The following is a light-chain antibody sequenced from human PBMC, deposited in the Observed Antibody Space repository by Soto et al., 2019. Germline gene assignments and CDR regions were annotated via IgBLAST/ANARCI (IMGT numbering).Light chain of an antibody. CDR2: DNN. J-gene: IGLJ2*01. CDR3: ARWDCGLIAVV. CDR1: SSTIGSNH. Sequence: QSVLTQPPSVSAAPGQKVTISCSGSSSTIGSNHVSWYQHLPGTAPKLLIYDNNKRPSGIPDRFSGTKSGTSATLDITGHLTRDEAHYYSARWDCGLIAVVFGGGTKLT. V-gene: IGLV1-51*01.